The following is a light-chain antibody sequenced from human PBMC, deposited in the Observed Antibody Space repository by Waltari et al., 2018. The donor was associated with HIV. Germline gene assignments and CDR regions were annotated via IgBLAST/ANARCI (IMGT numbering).Light chain of an antibody. V-gene: IGKV1-9*01. CDR1: QNIRAY. CDR3: QQLDSYPRT. J-gene: IGKJ1*01. CDR2: SAS. Sequence: EIQLTPSPSFLPASVVKRVPITCRANQNIRAYLAWYQQKPGKAPTLLIYSASTVQRGVPSRFSGSGSGAEFTLTISGLQPEDFATYYCQQLDSYPRTFGHGTKVEI.